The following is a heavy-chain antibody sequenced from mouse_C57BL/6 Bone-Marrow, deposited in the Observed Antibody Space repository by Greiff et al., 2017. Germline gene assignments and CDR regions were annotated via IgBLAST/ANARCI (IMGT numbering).Heavy chain of an antibody. J-gene: IGHJ2*01. CDR3: ARLPYYFDY. CDR1: GFTFSDYY. Sequence: GKLVESEGGLVQPGSSMKLSCTASGFTFSDYYMAWVRQVPEKGLEWVANINYDGSSTYYLDSLKSRFIISRDNAKNILYLQMSSLKSEDTATYYCARLPYYFDYWGQGTTLTVSS. V-gene: IGHV5-16*01. CDR2: INYDGSST.